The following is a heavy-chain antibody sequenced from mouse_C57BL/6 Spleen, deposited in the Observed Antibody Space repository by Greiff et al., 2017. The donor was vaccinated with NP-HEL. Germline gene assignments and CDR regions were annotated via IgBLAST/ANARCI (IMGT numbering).Heavy chain of an antibody. D-gene: IGHD1-1*01. CDR3: ARRGTTVVADWYFDV. J-gene: IGHJ1*03. CDR2: ISNGGGST. V-gene: IGHV5-12*01. CDR1: GFTFSDYY. Sequence: EVKLMESGGGLVQPGGSLKLSCAASGFTFSDYYMYWVRQTPEKRLEWVAYISNGGGSTYYPDTVKGRFTISRDNAKNTLYLQMSRLKSEDTAMYYCARRGTTVVADWYFDVWGTGTTVTVSS.